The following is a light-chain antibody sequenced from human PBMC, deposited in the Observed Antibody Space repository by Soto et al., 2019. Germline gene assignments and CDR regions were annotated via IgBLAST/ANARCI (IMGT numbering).Light chain of an antibody. CDR2: EVS. J-gene: IGLJ3*02. CDR1: SSDVGSYNL. V-gene: IGLV2-23*02. CDR3: CSYAGSSTWV. Sequence: QSALTQPASVSGSPGQSITISCTGTSSDVGSYNLVSWYQQHPGKAPKLMIYEVSKRPSGVSNRFSGSKSGNTASLTISGLQAEDEDDYYCCSYAGSSTWVFGGGTKLPVL.